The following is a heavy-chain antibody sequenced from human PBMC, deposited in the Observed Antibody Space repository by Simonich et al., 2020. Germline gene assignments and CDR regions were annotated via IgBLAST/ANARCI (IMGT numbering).Heavy chain of an antibody. D-gene: IGHD3-22*01. CDR1: GFTFSSYA. CDR3: AKDLGERITMIVVVIDAFDI. J-gene: IGHJ3*02. CDR2: ICGSGGST. Sequence: GGGLVQPGGSLRLSCAASGFTFSSYAMSWVRQAPGKGLEWVSAICGSGGSTYYADSVKGRFTISRDNSKNTLYLQMNSLRAEDTAVYYCAKDLGERITMIVVVIDAFDIWGQGTMVTVSS. V-gene: IGHV3-23*01.